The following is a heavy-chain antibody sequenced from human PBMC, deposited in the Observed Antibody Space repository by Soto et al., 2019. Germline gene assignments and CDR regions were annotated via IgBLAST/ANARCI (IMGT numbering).Heavy chain of an antibody. CDR2: IYHSWST. CDR1: SGSISSSNW. Sequence: PSETLSLTCAVSSGSISSSNWWSWVRQPPGKGLEWIGEIYHSWSTNYNPSLKSRFTISLDKSKNLFSLKLSSVTAADTAVYYCARSTSTGTTFDWGQGTLVTVSS. J-gene: IGHJ4*02. D-gene: IGHD1-7*01. V-gene: IGHV4-4*02. CDR3: ARSTSTGTTFD.